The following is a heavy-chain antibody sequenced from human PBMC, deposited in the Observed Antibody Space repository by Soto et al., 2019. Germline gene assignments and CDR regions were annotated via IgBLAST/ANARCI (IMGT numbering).Heavy chain of an antibody. D-gene: IGHD2-2*01. CDR2: IDPSDSYT. CDR1: GYSFTSYW. Sequence: GESLKISCKGSGYSFTSYWISWVRQMPGKGLEWMGRIDPSDSYTNYSPSFQGHVTISADKSISTAYLQWSSLKASDTAMYYCARLVVVPAAIYGMDVWGQGTTVTSP. J-gene: IGHJ6*02. CDR3: ARLVVVPAAIYGMDV. V-gene: IGHV5-10-1*01.